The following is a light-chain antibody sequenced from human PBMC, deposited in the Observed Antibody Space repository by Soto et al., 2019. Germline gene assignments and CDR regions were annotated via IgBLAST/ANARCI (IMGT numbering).Light chain of an antibody. J-gene: IGLJ1*01. CDR2: EVT. CDR3: SSYTSGTTLYV. V-gene: IGLV2-14*02. CDR1: SSDVATYNL. Sequence: QSALTQPASVSGSPGQSITISCTGTSSDVATYNLVSWYQQRPGTAPQLIIYEVTKRPSGVSTRFSGSQSGNTASLTISGLQADDEADYYCSSYTSGTTLYVFGTGTKLTVL.